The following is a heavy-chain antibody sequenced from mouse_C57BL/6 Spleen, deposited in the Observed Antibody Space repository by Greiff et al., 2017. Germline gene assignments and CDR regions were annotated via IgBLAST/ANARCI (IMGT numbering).Heavy chain of an antibody. D-gene: IGHD4-1*01. V-gene: IGHV5-4*01. CDR2: ISDGGSYT. Sequence: EVQLKESGGGLVKPGGSLKLSCAASGFTFRSYAMSWVRQTPEKRLEWVATISDGGSYTYYPDNVKGRVTISRDNAKNNLYLQMSHLKSEDTAMYYCARDPGTAFDYGGQGTTLTVSS. J-gene: IGHJ2*01. CDR1: GFTFRSYA. CDR3: ARDPGTAFDY.